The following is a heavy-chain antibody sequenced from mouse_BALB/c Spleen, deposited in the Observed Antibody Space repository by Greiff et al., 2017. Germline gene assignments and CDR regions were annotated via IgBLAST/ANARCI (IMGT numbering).Heavy chain of an antibody. D-gene: IGHD2-3*01. CDR2: INPYNDGT. V-gene: IGHV1-14*01. Sequence: VQLQQSGPELVKPGASVKMSCKASGYTFTSYVMHWVKQKPGQGLEWIGYINPYNDGTKYNEKFKGKATLTSDKSSSTAYMELSSLTSEDSAVYYCARTPLSDGYYPYYFDYWGQGTTLTVSS. J-gene: IGHJ2*01. CDR3: ARTPLSDGYYPYYFDY. CDR1: GYTFTSYV.